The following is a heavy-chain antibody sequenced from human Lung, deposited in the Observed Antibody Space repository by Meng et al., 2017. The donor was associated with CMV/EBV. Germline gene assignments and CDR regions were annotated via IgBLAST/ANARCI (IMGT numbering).Heavy chain of an antibody. J-gene: IGHJ6*02. CDR3: ARMIMNNYDYHFAMDV. CDR2: IDHSGST. V-gene: IGHV4-34*01. Sequence: TLSLXXTVYGGSPGDYFWTWIRQPPGKGLEWDGEIDHSGSTKYNPSLKSRATISDDASKNQLSLKLRSLTAADTAVYYCARMIMNNYDYHFAMDVWGQGTSVXVSS. CDR1: GGSPGDYF. D-gene: IGHD3-16*01.